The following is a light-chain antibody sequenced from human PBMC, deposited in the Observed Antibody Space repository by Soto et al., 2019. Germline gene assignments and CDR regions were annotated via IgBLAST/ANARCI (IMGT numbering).Light chain of an antibody. J-gene: IGLJ3*02. Sequence: QAVVTQEPSFSVSPGGTVTLTCGLSSGSVSTSNYPSWFQQTPGQAPRTLIYSTNTRSSGVPDRFSGSILGIKAALTITGAQADDESDYYCVLFLDGGISVFGGGTKLTVL. CDR1: SGSVSTSNY. CDR2: STN. V-gene: IGLV8-61*01. CDR3: VLFLDGGISV.